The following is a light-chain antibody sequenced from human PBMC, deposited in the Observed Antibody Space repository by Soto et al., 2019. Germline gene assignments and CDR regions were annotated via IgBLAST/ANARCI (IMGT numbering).Light chain of an antibody. CDR2: GAS. J-gene: IGKJ5*01. CDR3: QQYGSSPPIT. Sequence: ETVMTQSPATLSVSPGESVTLSCRASQGVATTLAWYRQQPGQAPRLLIYGASSRATGIPDRFSGSGSGTDFTLTISRLEPEDFAVYYCQQYGSSPPITFGQGTRLET. CDR1: QGVATT. V-gene: IGKV3-20*01.